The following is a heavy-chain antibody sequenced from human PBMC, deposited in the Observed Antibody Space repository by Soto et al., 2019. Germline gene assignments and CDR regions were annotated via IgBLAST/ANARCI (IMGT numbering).Heavy chain of an antibody. CDR2: ISGYNGNT. CDR1: GYTFTSYG. CDR3: ARAGKYYYGSGSPYYYGMDV. J-gene: IGHJ6*02. Sequence: QVQLVQSGAEVKKPGASVKVSCKASGYTFTSYGVSWVRQAPGQGLEWMGWISGYNGNTNYAQKLQGRFTMTTDTSTSTAYMELRSLRSDDTAVYYCARAGKYYYGSGSPYYYGMDVLGQGITVTVSS. D-gene: IGHD3-10*01. V-gene: IGHV1-18*04.